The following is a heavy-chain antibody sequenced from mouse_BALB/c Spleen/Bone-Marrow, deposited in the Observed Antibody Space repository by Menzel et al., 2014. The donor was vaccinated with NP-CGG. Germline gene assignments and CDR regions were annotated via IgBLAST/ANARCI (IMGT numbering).Heavy chain of an antibody. CDR2: IRSKSNNYAT. Sequence: EVKLLESGGGLVQPKGSLKLSCAASGFTFNTYAMHWVCQAPGKGLGWVARIRSKSNNYATYYADSVKDRFTISRDDSQSMLYLQMNNLKTEDTAMYYCVREDYGRGFAYWGQGTLVTVSA. J-gene: IGHJ3*01. V-gene: IGHV10-3*03. D-gene: IGHD1-1*01. CDR1: GFTFNTYA. CDR3: VREDYGRGFAY.